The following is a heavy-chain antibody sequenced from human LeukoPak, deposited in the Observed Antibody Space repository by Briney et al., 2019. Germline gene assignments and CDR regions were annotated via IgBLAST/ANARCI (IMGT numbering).Heavy chain of an antibody. Sequence: PGGSLRLSCAASGFTFSSYAMSWVRQAPGKGLEWVSAISGGGSTYYADSVKGRFTISRDNSKNTLYLQMNSLRAEDTAVYYCAKDDLWFGELRFDYWGQGTLVTVSS. J-gene: IGHJ4*02. CDR3: AKDDLWFGELRFDY. CDR2: ISGGGST. D-gene: IGHD3-10*01. V-gene: IGHV3-23*01. CDR1: GFTFSSYA.